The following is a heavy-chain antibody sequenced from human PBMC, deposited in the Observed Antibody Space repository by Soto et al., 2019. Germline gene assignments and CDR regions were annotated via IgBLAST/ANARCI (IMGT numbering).Heavy chain of an antibody. CDR3: ASLRRGYCSSTSCYAYRYYYYYMDV. J-gene: IGHJ6*03. D-gene: IGHD2-2*01. CDR2: ISSSSSTI. CDR1: GFTFSSYS. V-gene: IGHV3-48*01. Sequence: GGSLRLSCAASGFTFSSYSMNWVRQAPGKGLEWVSYISSSSSTIYYADSVKGRFTISRDNAKKSLYLQMNSLRAEDTAVYYCASLRRGYCSSTSCYAYRYYYYYMDVWGKGTTVTVSS.